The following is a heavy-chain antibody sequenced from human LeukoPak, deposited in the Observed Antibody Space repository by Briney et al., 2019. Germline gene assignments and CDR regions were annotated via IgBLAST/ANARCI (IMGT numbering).Heavy chain of an antibody. D-gene: IGHD4-17*01. CDR2: IYYSGST. CDR1: GGSINNYY. V-gene: IGHV4-59*01. CDR3: ARYADYHAGWFDP. Sequence: PSETLSLTCTVSGGSINNYYWSWIRQPPGKGLEWIGYIYYSGSTSYNPSLKSRVTISVDTSKNQFSLKLSSVTAADTAVYYCARYADYHAGWFDPWAREPWSPSPQ. J-gene: IGHJ5*02.